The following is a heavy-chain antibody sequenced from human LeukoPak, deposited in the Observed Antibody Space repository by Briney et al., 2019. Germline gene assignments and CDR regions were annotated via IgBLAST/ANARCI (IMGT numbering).Heavy chain of an antibody. Sequence: GGSLRLSCAASGFTFSSYAMSWVRQAPGKGLEWVSAISGSGGSTYYADSVKGRFTISRDNSKNTLYLQMNSLRAEDTAVYYCAKDEYYYGSGSHKGAFDYWGQGTLVTVSS. J-gene: IGHJ4*02. D-gene: IGHD3-10*01. CDR1: GFTFSSYA. CDR3: AKDEYYYGSGSHKGAFDY. CDR2: ISGSGGST. V-gene: IGHV3-23*01.